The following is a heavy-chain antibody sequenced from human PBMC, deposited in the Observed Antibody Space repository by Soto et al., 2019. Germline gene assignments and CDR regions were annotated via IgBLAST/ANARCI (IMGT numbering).Heavy chain of an antibody. Sequence: GGSLRLSCTASGLAFNDRWIHWVRQAPGKGLVWVSRIDGPASTTNYADSVKGRFTTSRDNAKNIAFLHMNSLTDEDTAVYYCARGGAMGVDYWGQGTLVRVSS. CDR3: ARGGAMGVDY. J-gene: IGHJ4*02. D-gene: IGHD2-8*01. CDR2: IDGPASTT. CDR1: GLAFNDRW. V-gene: IGHV3-74*01.